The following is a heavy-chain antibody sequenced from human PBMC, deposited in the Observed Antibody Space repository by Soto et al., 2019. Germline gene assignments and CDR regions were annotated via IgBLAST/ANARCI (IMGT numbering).Heavy chain of an antibody. CDR1: GFTFSSYW. V-gene: IGHV3-23*01. J-gene: IGHJ4*02. D-gene: IGHD3-22*01. Sequence: PEGSLRLSCAASGFTFSSYWMSWVRQAPGKGLEWVSAISGSGGSTYYADSVKGRFTISRDNSKNTLYLQMNGLRAEDTAVYYCAKGAPRYYYDRRGYYFYYFDYLGQGALVTLSS. CDR2: ISGSGGST. CDR3: AKGAPRYYYDRRGYYFYYFDY.